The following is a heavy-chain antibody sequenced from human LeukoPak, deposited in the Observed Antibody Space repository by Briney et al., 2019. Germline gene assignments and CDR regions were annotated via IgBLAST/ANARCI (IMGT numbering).Heavy chain of an antibody. CDR1: GGAFSGYY. J-gene: IGHJ4*02. D-gene: IGHD3-22*01. CDR3: ARAIKTPITMIVVVSKYYFDY. Sequence: PSETLSLTCAVYGGAFSGYYWSWIRQPPGKGLEWIGEINHSGSTNYNPSLKSRVTISVDTSKNQFSLKLSSVTAADTAVYYCARAIKTPITMIVVVSKYYFDYWGQGTLVTVSS. CDR2: INHSGST. V-gene: IGHV4-34*01.